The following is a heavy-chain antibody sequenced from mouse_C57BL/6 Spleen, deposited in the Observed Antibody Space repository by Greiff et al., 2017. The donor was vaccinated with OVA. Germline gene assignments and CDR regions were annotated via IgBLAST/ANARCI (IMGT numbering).Heavy chain of an antibody. Sequence: EVKVVESGGGLVKPGGSLKLSCAASGFTFSSYAMSWVRQTPEKRLEWVATISDGGSYTYYPDNVKGRFTISRDNAKNNLYLQMSHLKSEDTAMYYCARDYDGYYDAWFAYWGQGTLVTVSA. CDR3: ARDYDGYYDAWFAY. J-gene: IGHJ3*01. CDR1: GFTFSSYA. V-gene: IGHV5-4*01. D-gene: IGHD2-3*01. CDR2: ISDGGSYT.